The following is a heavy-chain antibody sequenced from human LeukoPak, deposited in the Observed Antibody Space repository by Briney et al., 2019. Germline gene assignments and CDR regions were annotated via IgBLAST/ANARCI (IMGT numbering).Heavy chain of an antibody. CDR3: AKKGATTGDFDY. V-gene: IGHV3-23*01. CDR1: GFTFSNFL. J-gene: IGHJ4*02. Sequence: LPGGSLRLSCAASGFTFSNFLMTWVRQAPGKGPEWVSAISGSGGDTYYADSVKGRFTISRDNSKNTLYLQMNSPRAEDTAVYYCAKKGATTGDFDYWGQGTLVTVSS. CDR2: ISGSGGDT. D-gene: IGHD1-26*01.